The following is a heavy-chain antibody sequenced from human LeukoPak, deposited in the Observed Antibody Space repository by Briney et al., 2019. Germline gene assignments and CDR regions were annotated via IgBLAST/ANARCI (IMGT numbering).Heavy chain of an antibody. Sequence: SETLSLTGTGSGGSISSDYWSWIRQPPGKGLEWIGYIYYSGSTNYNPSLKSRVTISVDTSKNQFSLKLSSVTAADTAVYYCARVYCSNGVCYNSRGWFDPWGQGTLVTVSS. CDR2: IYYSGST. J-gene: IGHJ5*02. D-gene: IGHD2-8*01. CDR3: ARVYCSNGVCYNSRGWFDP. CDR1: GGSISSDY. V-gene: IGHV4-59*01.